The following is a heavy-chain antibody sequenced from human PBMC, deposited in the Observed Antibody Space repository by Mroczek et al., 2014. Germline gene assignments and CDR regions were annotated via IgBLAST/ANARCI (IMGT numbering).Heavy chain of an antibody. CDR1: GGSISSSSYY. J-gene: IGHJ4*02. CDR2: IYYSGST. CDR3: ARLGLDYGDTTGWYFDY. Sequence: QVQLQESGPGLVKPSETLSLTCTVSGGSISSSSYYWGWIRQPPGKGLEWIGSIYYSGSTYYNPSLKSRVTISVDTSKNQFSLKLSSVTAADTAVYYCARLGLDYGDTTGWYFDYWGQGTLVTVSS. D-gene: IGHD4-17*01. V-gene: IGHV4-39*01.